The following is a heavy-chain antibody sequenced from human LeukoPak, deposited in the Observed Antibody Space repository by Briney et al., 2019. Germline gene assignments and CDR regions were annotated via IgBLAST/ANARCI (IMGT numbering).Heavy chain of an antibody. CDR3: ARGYDSSGYYHPGGWFDP. D-gene: IGHD3-22*01. Sequence: ASVKVSCKASGYTFTGYYMHWVRQAPGQGLEWMGWINPNSGGTNYAQKFQGWVTMTRDTSISTAYMELSRLRSDDTAVYYCARGYDSSGYYHPGGWFDPWGQGTLVTVSS. CDR2: INPNSGGT. CDR1: GYTFTGYY. J-gene: IGHJ5*02. V-gene: IGHV1-2*04.